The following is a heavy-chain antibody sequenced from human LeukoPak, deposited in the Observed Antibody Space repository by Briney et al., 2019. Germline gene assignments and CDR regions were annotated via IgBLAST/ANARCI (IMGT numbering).Heavy chain of an antibody. Sequence: GASVKVSCKASGYTFTGYYMHWVRQAPGQGLEWMGWINPNSGGTNYAQKFQGWVTMTRDTSISTAYMELSRLRSDDTAVYYCARDLSLQLPGRYYYYGMDVWGQGTTVTVSS. D-gene: IGHD2-2*01. CDR1: GYTFTGYY. CDR3: ARDLSLQLPGRYYYYGMDV. CDR2: INPNSGGT. J-gene: IGHJ6*02. V-gene: IGHV1-2*04.